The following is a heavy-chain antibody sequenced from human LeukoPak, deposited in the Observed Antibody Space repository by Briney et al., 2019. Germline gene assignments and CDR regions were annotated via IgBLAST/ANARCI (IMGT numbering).Heavy chain of an antibody. CDR3: ARVVGEFDY. D-gene: IGHD2-2*01. CDR2: IYDTGST. CDR1: GGSVSSGSYY. Sequence: PSETLSLTCTVSGGSVSSGSYYWSWIRQPPGKGLEWIGYIYDTGSTNYNPSLKSRVTISVDTSKNQFSLKLNSVTAADTAVYYCARVVGEFDYWGQGTLVTVSS. J-gene: IGHJ4*02. V-gene: IGHV4-61*01.